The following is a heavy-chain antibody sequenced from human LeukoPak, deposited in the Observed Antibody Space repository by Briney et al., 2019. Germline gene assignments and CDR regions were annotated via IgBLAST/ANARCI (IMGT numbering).Heavy chain of an antibody. Sequence: GGSLRLSCAASGFTFSSYEMNWVRQAPGKGLEWVSYISSSGSTIYYADSVKGRFTISRDNSKNTLYLQMNSLRAEDTAVYYCARDETQWLTTRAGDYGMDVWGKGTTVTVSS. V-gene: IGHV3-48*03. CDR2: ISSSGSTI. CDR3: ARDETQWLTTRAGDYGMDV. D-gene: IGHD6-19*01. J-gene: IGHJ6*04. CDR1: GFTFSSYE.